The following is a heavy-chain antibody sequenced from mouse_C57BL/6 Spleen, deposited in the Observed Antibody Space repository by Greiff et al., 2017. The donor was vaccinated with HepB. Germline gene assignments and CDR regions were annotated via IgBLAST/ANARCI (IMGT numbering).Heavy chain of an antibody. J-gene: IGHJ4*01. CDR3: TRGRSYDYYAIDY. D-gene: IGHD1-1*01. CDR2: IEPETGGT. Sequence: VQLQQSGAELVRPGASVTLSCKASGYTFTDYEMHWVKQTPVHGLEWIGAIEPETGGTAYNQKFKGKAILTADKSSSTAYMELRSLTSEDSAVYYCTRGRSYDYYAIDYWGQGPSVTVSS. CDR1: GYTFTDYE. V-gene: IGHV1-15*01.